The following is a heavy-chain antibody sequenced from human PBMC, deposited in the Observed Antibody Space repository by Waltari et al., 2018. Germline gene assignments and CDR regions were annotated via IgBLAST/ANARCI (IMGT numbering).Heavy chain of an antibody. D-gene: IGHD2-15*01. J-gene: IGHJ4*02. CDR3: ARGLAYGGNPAAFDY. CDR1: GGSISSSSYY. CDR2: IYYSGST. V-gene: IGHV4-39*07. Sequence: QLQLQESGPGLVKPSETLSLTCTVSGGSISSSSYYWGWIRQPPGKGLEWIGSIYYSGSTYYNPSLKSRVTISVDTSKNQFSLKLSSVTAADTAVYYCARGLAYGGNPAAFDYWGQGTLVTVSS.